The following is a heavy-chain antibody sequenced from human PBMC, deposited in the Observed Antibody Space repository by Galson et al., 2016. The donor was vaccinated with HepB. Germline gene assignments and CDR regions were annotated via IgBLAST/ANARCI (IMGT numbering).Heavy chain of an antibody. CDR2: IIPFLNLP. CDR3: ANGGRKWEPLDH. J-gene: IGHJ4*02. V-gene: IGHV1-69*02. CDR1: GRSFTTYT. D-gene: IGHD1-26*01. Sequence: SVKVSCKASGRSFTTYTISWLRQVPGQGLEWMGRIIPFLNLPNYAQKFQGRVRMTADESTSTAYMELSSLRYDDTAVYYCANGGRKWEPLDHWGPGTLVTVSS.